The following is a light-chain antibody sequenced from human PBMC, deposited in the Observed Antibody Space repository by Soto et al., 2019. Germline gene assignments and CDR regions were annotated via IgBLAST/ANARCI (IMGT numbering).Light chain of an antibody. CDR1: QSITTY. CDR3: RQSYTTPRT. J-gene: IGKJ1*01. V-gene: IGKV1-39*01. CDR2: AAS. Sequence: DIQMTQSPSSLSASVGDRVTITCRASQSITTYLNWYQQKPGQAPRLLIYAASSLQSGVPSRFSGGGSGTDFTLTISSLQPEDFATYYCRQSYTTPRTFGQGTKVEIK.